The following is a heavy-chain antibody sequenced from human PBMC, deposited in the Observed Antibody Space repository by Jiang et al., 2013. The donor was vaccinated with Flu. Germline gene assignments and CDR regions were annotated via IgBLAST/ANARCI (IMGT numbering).Heavy chain of an antibody. Sequence: QLLESGGGLVKPGGSLRLSCAASGFTFSDYYMTWIRQAPGKGLEWIAYISSGGSYIYYADSVAGRFTISRDNAKKSLFLEMNSLRAEDTAMYYCARGWVHCTVGVCDFDSWGQGTLVTVSS. J-gene: IGHJ4*02. D-gene: IGHD2-8*02. CDR1: GFTFSDYY. CDR3: ARGWVHCTVGVCDFDS. V-gene: IGHV3-11*01. CDR2: ISSGGSYI.